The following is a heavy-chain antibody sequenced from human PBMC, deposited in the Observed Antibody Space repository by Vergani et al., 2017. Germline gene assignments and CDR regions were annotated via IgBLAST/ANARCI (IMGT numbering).Heavy chain of an antibody. CDR3: ASYPGIAVASTGGDAVDI. CDR1: GYTFTSYG. D-gene: IGHD6-19*01. V-gene: IGHV1-18*01. CDR2: ISAYNGNT. Sequence: QVQLVQSGAEVKKPGASVKVSCKASGYTFTSYGISWVRQAPGQGLEWMGWISAYNGNTNYAQKLQGRVTMTTDTSTSTAYMELRSLRSDDTAVYYCASYPGIAVASTGGDAVDIWGQGTMVTVSS. J-gene: IGHJ3*02.